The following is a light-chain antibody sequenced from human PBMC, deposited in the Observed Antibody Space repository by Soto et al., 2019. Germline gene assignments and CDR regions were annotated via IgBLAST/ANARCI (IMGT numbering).Light chain of an antibody. CDR2: DAS. CDR1: PSVSNS. Sequence: ESVLTQSPATLPLSPGERATLSCRASPSVSNSVAWHQHKPGQAPRLLIYDASNTATGVPSRSSGSGSGTDFTLTIRSLAPEDFAVCDWQQRNKWPPVTIGGGTRLEIK. J-gene: IGKJ4*01. CDR3: QQRNKWPPVT. V-gene: IGKV3-11*01.